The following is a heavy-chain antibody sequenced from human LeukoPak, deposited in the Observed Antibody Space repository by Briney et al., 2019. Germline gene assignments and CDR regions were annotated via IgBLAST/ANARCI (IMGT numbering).Heavy chain of an antibody. D-gene: IGHD6-13*01. CDR3: ARSRYSSSEFDY. V-gene: IGHV3-74*01. CDR1: GLTFSGYW. J-gene: IGHJ4*02. CDR2: INGDGSST. Sequence: GGSLRLSCAASGLTFSGYWMHWVRQAPGKGLVWVSRINGDGSSTSYADSVEGRFTISRDNAKNTLYLQMNSLRAEDTAMYYCARSRYSSSEFDYWGQGTLVTVSS.